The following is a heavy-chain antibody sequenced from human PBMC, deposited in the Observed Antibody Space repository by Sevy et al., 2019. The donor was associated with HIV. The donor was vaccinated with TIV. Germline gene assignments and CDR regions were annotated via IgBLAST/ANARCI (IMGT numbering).Heavy chain of an antibody. D-gene: IGHD3-10*01. CDR3: ARGLSKLYGSSKTLWKYFDS. CDR1: GGSFSGSF. CDR2: INHSGDT. Sequence: SETLSLTCAVYGGSFSGSFWNWIRQPPGKGLEWIGEINHSGDTNYNPSLKSRVTISADTSKNQFSLKLSSVTAADTAVYYCARGLSKLYGSSKTLWKYFDSWGQGTLVTVSS. J-gene: IGHJ4*02. V-gene: IGHV4-34*01.